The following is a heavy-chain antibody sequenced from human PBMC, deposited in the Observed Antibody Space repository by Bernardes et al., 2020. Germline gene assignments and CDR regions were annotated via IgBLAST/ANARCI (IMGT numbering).Heavy chain of an antibody. Sequence: ASVKVSCKVSGYTLTELSMHWVRQAPGKGLEWMGGFDPEDGETIYAQKFQGRVTMTEDTSTDTAYMELSSLRSEDTAVYYCATDLIVPAAIGGSYYYGMDVWGQGTTVTVSS. CDR1: GYTLTELS. CDR3: ATDLIVPAAIGGSYYYGMDV. D-gene: IGHD2-2*02. J-gene: IGHJ6*02. V-gene: IGHV1-24*01. CDR2: FDPEDGET.